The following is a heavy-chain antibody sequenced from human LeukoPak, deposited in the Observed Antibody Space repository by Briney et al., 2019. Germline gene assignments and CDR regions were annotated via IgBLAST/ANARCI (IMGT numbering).Heavy chain of an antibody. J-gene: IGHJ4*02. V-gene: IGHV3-23*01. CDR2: ISGSGGST. D-gene: IGHD3-22*01. Sequence: GGSLRLSCAASGFTFSSYAMSWVRQAPGKGLEWVPAISGSGGSTYYADSVKGRFTISRDNSKNTLYLQMNSLRAEDTAVYYCARPFSRNYDSSGYYVYWGQGTLVTVSS. CDR3: ARPFSRNYDSSGYYVY. CDR1: GFTFSSYA.